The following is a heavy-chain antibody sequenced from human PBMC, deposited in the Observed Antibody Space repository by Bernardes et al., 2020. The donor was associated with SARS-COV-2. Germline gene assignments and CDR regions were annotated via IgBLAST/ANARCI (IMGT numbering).Heavy chain of an antibody. CDR1: GFTFSSYA. Sequence: VGSLRLSCAASGFTFSSYAMSWVRQAPGKGLEWVSAISGSGGSTYYADSVKGRFTISRDNSKNTLYLQMNSLRAEDTAVYYCAKEVFRPDYYYYYMDVWGKGTTVTVSS. CDR2: ISGSGGST. J-gene: IGHJ6*03. V-gene: IGHV3-23*01. CDR3: AKEVFRPDYYYYYMDV. D-gene: IGHD6-6*01.